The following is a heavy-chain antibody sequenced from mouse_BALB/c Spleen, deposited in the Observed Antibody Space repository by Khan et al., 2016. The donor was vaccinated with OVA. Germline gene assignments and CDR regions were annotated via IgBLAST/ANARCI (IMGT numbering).Heavy chain of an antibody. D-gene: IGHD1-1*01. Sequence: EVQLVESGPGLLKPSQSLSLTCTVTGYSITSDYAWNWIRKLPGNKLEWMTYIGYSGSTTYNQSLRSRISISRDTSKNQFYLQLTSVTTEDTASYYGASGTSFLRYPDYLDYWGQGTTVTVSS. CDR1: GYSITSDYA. V-gene: IGHV3-2*02. CDR3: ASGTSFLRYPDYLDY. CDR2: IGYSGST. J-gene: IGHJ2*01.